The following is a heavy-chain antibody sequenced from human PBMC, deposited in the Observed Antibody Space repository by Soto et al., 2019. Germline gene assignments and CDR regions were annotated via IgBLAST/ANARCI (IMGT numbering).Heavy chain of an antibody. CDR2: INPNSGGT. J-gene: IGHJ6*02. CDR1: GYTFTGYY. CDR3: ARSFHEGDYYYGMDV. V-gene: IGHV1-2*02. D-gene: IGHD3-16*01. Sequence: ASVKVSCKASGYTFTGYYMHWVRQAPGQGLEWMGWINPNSGGTNYAQKFQGRVTMTRDTSISTAYMELSRLRSDDTAVYYCARSFHEGDYYYGMDVWGQGTTVTVSS.